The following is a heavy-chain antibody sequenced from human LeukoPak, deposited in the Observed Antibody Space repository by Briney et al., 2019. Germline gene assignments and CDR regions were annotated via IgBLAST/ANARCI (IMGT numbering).Heavy chain of an antibody. CDR3: ARMDCSSNSCYRFDP. V-gene: IGHV1-69*13. D-gene: IGHD2-2*01. J-gene: IGHJ5*02. CDR1: GGTFSSYA. CDR2: IIPIFGTA. Sequence: GASVKVSCKASGGTFSSYAISWVRQAPGQGLEWMGGIIPIFGTANYAQKFQGRVTITADESTSTAYMELSSLRSEDTAVYYCARMDCSSNSCYRFDPWGQGTLVTVSS.